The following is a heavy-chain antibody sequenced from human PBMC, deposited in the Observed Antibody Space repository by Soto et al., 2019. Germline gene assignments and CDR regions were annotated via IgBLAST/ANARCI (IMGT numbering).Heavy chain of an antibody. Sequence: QVQLVQSGAEVKKPGASVTVSCKASGYTFTNYIMLWVRQAPGQTLEWLGSIDAGNGDTMYSQRFQDRVTITRDTSATTAYMELSSLRSEDTATYYCVSNQKCKHTGMDVWGQGTTVTVSS. CDR1: GYTFTNYI. J-gene: IGHJ6*02. V-gene: IGHV1-3*01. CDR2: IDAGNGDT. CDR3: VSNQKCKHTGMDV.